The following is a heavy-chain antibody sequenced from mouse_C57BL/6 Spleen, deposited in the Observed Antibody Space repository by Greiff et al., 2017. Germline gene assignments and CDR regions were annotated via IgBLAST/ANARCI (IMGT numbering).Heavy chain of an antibody. CDR1: GFTFSSYA. J-gene: IGHJ4*01. Sequence: DVQLVESGGGLVKPGGSLKLSCAASGFTFSSYAMSWVRQTPEKRLEWVATISDGGSYTYYPDNVKGRFTISRDNAKNNLYLQMSHLKSEDTAMYYCARVGREAMDYWGQGTSVTVSS. CDR2: ISDGGSYT. CDR3: ARVGREAMDY. V-gene: IGHV5-4*01. D-gene: IGHD4-1*01.